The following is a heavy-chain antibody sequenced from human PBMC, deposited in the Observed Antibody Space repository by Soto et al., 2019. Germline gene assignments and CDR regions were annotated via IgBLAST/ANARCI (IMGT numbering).Heavy chain of an antibody. CDR2: ISSSSSYT. Sequence: QVQLVESGGGLVKPGGSLRLSCAASGFTFSDYYMSWIRQAPGKGLEWVSYISSSSSYTNYADSVKGRFTISRDNAKNSLSLQMNSLRAEEPAVYYCARAPRVVTAAAVDYWGQGTLVTVSS. V-gene: IGHV3-11*06. CDR3: ARAPRVVTAAAVDY. CDR1: GFTFSDYY. J-gene: IGHJ4*02. D-gene: IGHD2-2*01.